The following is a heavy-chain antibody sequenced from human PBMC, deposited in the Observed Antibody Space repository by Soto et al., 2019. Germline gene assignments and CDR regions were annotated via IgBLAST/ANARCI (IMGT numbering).Heavy chain of an antibody. J-gene: IGHJ4*02. CDR1: GFTFSIYG. D-gene: IGHD3-22*01. CDR2: IWYDGSNK. Sequence: QVQLVESGGGVVQPGRSLRLSCAASGFTFSIYGMHWVRQTPGKGLEWVAVIWYDGSNKYYADSVKGRFTISRDNSKNALYLQMNSLGAEDTVVYYCAREGYDSSGYLPGFDYWGQGTLVTFSS. V-gene: IGHV3-33*01. CDR3: AREGYDSSGYLPGFDY.